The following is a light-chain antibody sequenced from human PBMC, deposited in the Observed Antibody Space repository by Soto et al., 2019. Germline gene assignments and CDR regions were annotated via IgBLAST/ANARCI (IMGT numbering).Light chain of an antibody. J-gene: IGKJ2*01. CDR3: QRYGSSPYT. V-gene: IGKV3-20*01. CDR1: QSVTSSY. CDR2: GAS. Sequence: EIVLTQSPGTLSLAPEERATLSCRASQSVTSSYLAWYQQKPGQAPGLLIYGASSRATGIPVRFSGSGSGTDFTLTISRLEPEDFAVYYCQRYGSSPYTFGQGTKLEIK.